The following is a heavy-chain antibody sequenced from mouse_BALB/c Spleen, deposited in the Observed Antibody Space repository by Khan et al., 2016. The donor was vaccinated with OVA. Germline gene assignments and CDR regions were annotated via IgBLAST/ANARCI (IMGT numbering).Heavy chain of an antibody. V-gene: IGHV1S34*01. D-gene: IGHD1-1*01. Sequence: LVKTGASVKISCKASGYSFTGYYMHWVKQSHGKSLEWIGYISCYNGSTTYNQKFKGKATFTVDTSSSTVYMQFNSLTSEDSAVYYWARGDYYGSSSFAYWSQGTLVTVSA. CDR1: GYSFTGYY. CDR2: ISCYNGST. CDR3: ARGDYYGSSSFAY. J-gene: IGHJ3*01.